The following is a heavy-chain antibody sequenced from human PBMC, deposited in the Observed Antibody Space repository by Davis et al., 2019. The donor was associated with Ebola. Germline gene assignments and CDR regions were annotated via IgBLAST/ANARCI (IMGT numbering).Heavy chain of an antibody. V-gene: IGHV3-11*04. CDR2: ISSSGSNM. CDR1: GFTFSDYY. Sequence: PGGSLRLSCAASGFTFSDYYISWVRQPPGKGLEWISYISSSGSNMYYADSVKGRFIISRDNAKNSMSLEMNNLRAEDTAVYYCAREREQQLVHYYYGLDVWGLGTTVTVSS. D-gene: IGHD6-13*01. CDR3: AREREQQLVHYYYGLDV. J-gene: IGHJ6*02.